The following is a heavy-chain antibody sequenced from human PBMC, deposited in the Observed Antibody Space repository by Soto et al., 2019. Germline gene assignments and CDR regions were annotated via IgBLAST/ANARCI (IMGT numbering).Heavy chain of an antibody. D-gene: IGHD4-17*01. CDR1: GFSLSNSGVG. J-gene: IGHJ4*02. CDR3: AHCTLHDYGDYDPGTSHVFDS. Sequence: QITLKESGPSPVKPTQTLTVTCTFSGFSLSNSGVGVAWIRQPPGKALEWLALIYGDNDKRYSPSLKTRLTTTXPXSXHQVVLTMTNMDPVDPATYYCAHCTLHDYGDYDPGTSHVFDSWGQGTLVTVSS. CDR2: IYGDNDK. V-gene: IGHV2-5*02.